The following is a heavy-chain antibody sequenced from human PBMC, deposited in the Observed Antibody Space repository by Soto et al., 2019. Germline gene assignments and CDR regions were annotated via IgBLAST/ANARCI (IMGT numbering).Heavy chain of an antibody. V-gene: IGHV3-7*05. D-gene: IGHD5-18*01. J-gene: IGHJ4*02. CDR2: IKQDGSEK. Sequence: GGSLRLSCAASGFTFSSYWMSWVRQAPGKGLEWVANIKQDGSEKYYVDSVKGRFTISRDNAKNSLYLQMNSLRAEDTAVYYCAREWVHGYGCDLDYWGQGTLVTVSS. CDR3: AREWVHGYGCDLDY. CDR1: GFTFSSYW.